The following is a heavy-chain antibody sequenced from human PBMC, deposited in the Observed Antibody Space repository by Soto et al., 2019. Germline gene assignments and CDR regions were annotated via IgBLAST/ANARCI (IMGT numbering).Heavy chain of an antibody. J-gene: IGHJ4*02. Sequence: QVQLVQSGAEVKKPGSSVKVSCKASGGTFSSYAISWVRQAPGQGLEWMGGIIPIFGTANYAQKFQGRVTITADESTSTAYMDLSSLRSEDTDVYYCARVPSNYDILTATIFDYWGQGTLVTVSS. CDR1: GGTFSSYA. D-gene: IGHD3-9*01. CDR3: ARVPSNYDILTATIFDY. CDR2: IIPIFGTA. V-gene: IGHV1-69*12.